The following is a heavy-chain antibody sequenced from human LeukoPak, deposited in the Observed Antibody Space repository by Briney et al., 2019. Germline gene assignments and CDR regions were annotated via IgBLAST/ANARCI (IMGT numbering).Heavy chain of an antibody. J-gene: IGHJ6*02. CDR1: EFTFSSYG. CDR2: ISGSGGST. CDR3: AKLVPHSGYIVVVPAAGMDV. D-gene: IGHD2-2*01. Sequence: GGCLRLSCAASEFTFSSYGMSWVRQAPGKGLEWVSSISGSGGSTQYADSVQGRFAISRDNSKNTLYLQMHSLRAEDTAVYYCAKLVPHSGYIVVVPAAGMDVWGQGTTVTVSS. V-gene: IGHV3-23*01.